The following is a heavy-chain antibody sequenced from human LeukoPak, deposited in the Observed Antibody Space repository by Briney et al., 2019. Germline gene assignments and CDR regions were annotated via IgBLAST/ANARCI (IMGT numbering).Heavy chain of an antibody. CDR1: GYTFTGYG. Sequence: ASVKVSCKASGYTFTGYGISWVRHAPGQGLEWMGVINPSDSSTSYAQKFQGRVTMTRDMSTSTVYMELSSLRSEDTAVYYCARVHIAVTGYYFDYWGQGTLVTVSS. CDR3: ARVHIAVTGYYFDY. D-gene: IGHD6-19*01. V-gene: IGHV1-46*01. CDR2: INPSDSST. J-gene: IGHJ4*02.